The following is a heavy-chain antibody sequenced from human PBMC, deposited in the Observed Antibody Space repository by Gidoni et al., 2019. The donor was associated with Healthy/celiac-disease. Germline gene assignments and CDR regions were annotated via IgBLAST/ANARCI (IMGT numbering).Heavy chain of an antibody. D-gene: IGHD3-10*01. Sequence: QVQLVESGGGVVQPGRSLRLSCAASGVTFSSYGMHWVRQAPGKGLEWVAVIWYDGSNKYYADSVKGRFTISRDNSKNTLYLQMNSLRAEDTAVYYCARDSGDQDAFDIWGQGTMVTVSS. CDR2: IWYDGSNK. CDR3: ARDSGDQDAFDI. V-gene: IGHV3-33*01. CDR1: GVTFSSYG. J-gene: IGHJ3*02.